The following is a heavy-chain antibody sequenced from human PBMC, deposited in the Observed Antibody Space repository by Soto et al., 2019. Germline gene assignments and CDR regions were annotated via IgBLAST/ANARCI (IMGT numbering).Heavy chain of an antibody. CDR2: MNPKSGGA. Sequence: ASVKVSCKTSGYTFTDYYTHWVRQAPGQGLEWMGWMNPKSGGAYFAQKFQGRVTLTRDTSIGTAYIEVNSLKASDTAMYYCARIIGYCRNNDCSWTFDIWGQGTTVTVSS. D-gene: IGHD2-2*03. CDR1: GYTFTDYY. V-gene: IGHV1-2*02. J-gene: IGHJ3*02. CDR3: ARIIGYCRNNDCSWTFDI.